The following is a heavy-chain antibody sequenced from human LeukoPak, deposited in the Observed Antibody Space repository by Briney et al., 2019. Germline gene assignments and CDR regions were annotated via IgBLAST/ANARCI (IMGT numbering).Heavy chain of an antibody. D-gene: IGHD3-9*01. CDR3: AKPKFSVLWFFDY. V-gene: IGHV3-30*18. CDR2: ISYDGYNE. Sequence: PGGSLRLSCAASGFTFNNYAMHWVRQSPGRGLEWLACISYDGYNEAYADSVRGRFSISRDNSKNTLYLQISSLRPEETAVYYCAKPKFSVLWFFDYWGQGSLVTVSS. J-gene: IGHJ4*02. CDR1: GFTFNNYA.